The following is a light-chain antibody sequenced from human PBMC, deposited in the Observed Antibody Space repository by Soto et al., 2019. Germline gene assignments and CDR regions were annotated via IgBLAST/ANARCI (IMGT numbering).Light chain of an antibody. V-gene: IGLV2-14*03. CDR1: SSDVGGYNY. CDR3: SSYTSSSTLYV. J-gene: IGLJ1*01. Sequence: QSALTQPASVSGSPGQSITISCTGTSSDVGGYNYVSWYQQHPGKAPKLMIYDVSNRPSGVSYRFSGSKSGNTASLTISGLQAEDEADYYCSSYTSSSTLYVFGTGTKLTVL. CDR2: DVS.